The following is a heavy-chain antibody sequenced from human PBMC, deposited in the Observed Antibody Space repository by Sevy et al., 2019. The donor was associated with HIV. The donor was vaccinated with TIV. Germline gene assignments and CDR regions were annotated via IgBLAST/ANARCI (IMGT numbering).Heavy chain of an antibody. V-gene: IGHV3-30-3*01. J-gene: IGHJ5*02. CDR3: ARGFLEWLLPSWFDP. CDR1: GFTFSSYA. Sequence: GGSLRLSCAASGFTFSSYAMHWVRQAPGKGLEWVAVISYDGSNKYYADSVKGRFTISRDNSKNTLYLQMNSLGAEEKAVYYCARGFLEWLLPSWFDPWGQGTLVTVSS. CDR2: ISYDGSNK. D-gene: IGHD3-3*01.